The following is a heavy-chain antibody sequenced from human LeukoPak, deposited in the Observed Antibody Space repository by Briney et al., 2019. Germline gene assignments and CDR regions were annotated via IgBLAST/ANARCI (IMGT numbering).Heavy chain of an antibody. CDR2: ISASSSYT. CDR3: AAGTAADY. Sequence: GGSLRLSCVVSGIPFSGYYMNWIRQTPGKGLEWISYISASSSYTDYADSVKGRFTISRDNAQNALFLQMNRLRVEDTAVYYCAAGTAADYWGQGTLVTVSS. V-gene: IGHV3-11*03. J-gene: IGHJ4*02. D-gene: IGHD6-13*01. CDR1: GIPFSGYY.